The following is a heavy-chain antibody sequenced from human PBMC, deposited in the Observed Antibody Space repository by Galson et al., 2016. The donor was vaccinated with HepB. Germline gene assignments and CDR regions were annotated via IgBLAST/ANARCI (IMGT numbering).Heavy chain of an antibody. J-gene: IGHJ3*02. V-gene: IGHV3-11*06. CDR3: ATYLWLGDQTPRHSLDI. D-gene: IGHD3-10*01. CDR2: IRSSGAYA. CDR1: GFTFSDYY. Sequence: SLRLSCAASGFTFSDYYMTWIRQAPGTGLEWISYIRSSGAYATYADSVRGRFTISRDNAKNSLYLQMNSLRAEDTAIYYCATYLWLGDQTPRHSLDIWGQGTRVTVSS.